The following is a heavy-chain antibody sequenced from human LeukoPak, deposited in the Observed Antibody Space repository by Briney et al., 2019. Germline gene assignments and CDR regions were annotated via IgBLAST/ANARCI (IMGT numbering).Heavy chain of an antibody. D-gene: IGHD6-13*01. CDR2: INPNSGGT. J-gene: IGHJ6*03. Sequence: ASVKVSCKASGYTFTGYYMHWVRQAPGQGLEWMGWINPNSGGTNYAQKFQGRVTMTRDTSISTAYMELSRLRSDDTAVYYCARLAAYCYYYYMDVWGKGTTVTVSS. V-gene: IGHV1-2*02. CDR1: GYTFTGYY. CDR3: ARLAAYCYYYYMDV.